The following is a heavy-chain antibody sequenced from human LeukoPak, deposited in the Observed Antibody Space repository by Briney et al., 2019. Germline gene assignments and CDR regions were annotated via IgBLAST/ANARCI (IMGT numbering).Heavy chain of an antibody. CDR3: ATDRGFCSTTSCYQGWYDP. CDR1: GFTFSDYA. D-gene: IGHD2-2*01. V-gene: IGHV3-49*03. J-gene: IGHJ5*02. Sequence: GSLRLSCTASGFTFSDYAINWFRQAPGKGLEWVGFIRSKTYGEATEYAASVKGRFSISRDDSKSIAYVQMNYLKSEDTAVYYCATDRGFCSTTSCYQGWYDPWGQGTLVTVSS. CDR2: IRSKTYGEAT.